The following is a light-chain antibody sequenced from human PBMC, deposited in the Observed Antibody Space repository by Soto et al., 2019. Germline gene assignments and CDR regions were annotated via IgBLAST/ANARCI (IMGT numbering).Light chain of an antibody. J-gene: IGKJ1*01. CDR2: QAS. CDR3: QQYNSYSGT. V-gene: IGKV1-5*03. CDR1: QSISSL. Sequence: DLQMTQSPSTLSVSVGDRVTITCRASQSISSLLAWYQQKPGKAPKLLIYQASNLESGVPSRFSGSGSGTEFTLTISSLQPDDFATYYCQQYNSYSGTFGQGTKV.